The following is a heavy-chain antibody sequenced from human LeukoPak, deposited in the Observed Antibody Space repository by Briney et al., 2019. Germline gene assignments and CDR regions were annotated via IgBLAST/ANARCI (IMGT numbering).Heavy chain of an antibody. CDR1: GFTFSSYE. J-gene: IGHJ4*02. CDR2: ISSSGSTI. Sequence: PGGSLRLSCAASGFTFSSYEMNWVRQAPGKGLEWVSYISSSGSTIYYADSVKGRFTISRDNAKNSLYLQMNSLRAEDTAVYYCARDYTIYTGGGFDYWGQGTLVTVSS. D-gene: IGHD2-2*02. CDR3: ARDYTIYTGGGFDY. V-gene: IGHV3-48*03.